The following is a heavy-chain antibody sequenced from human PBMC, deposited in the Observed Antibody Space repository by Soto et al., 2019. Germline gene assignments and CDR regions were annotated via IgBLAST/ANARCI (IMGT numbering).Heavy chain of an antibody. Sequence: GGSLRLSCAASGFTFSTYAMSWVRQAPGKGLEWVSAISGSAGSTYYADSVKGRFTISRDYSKITLYLQMNSLRAGDTAVYYCAYSSTPFDYWGQGTLVTVSS. D-gene: IGHD6-13*01. J-gene: IGHJ4*02. CDR1: GFTFSTYA. CDR2: ISGSAGST. CDR3: AYSSTPFDY. V-gene: IGHV3-23*01.